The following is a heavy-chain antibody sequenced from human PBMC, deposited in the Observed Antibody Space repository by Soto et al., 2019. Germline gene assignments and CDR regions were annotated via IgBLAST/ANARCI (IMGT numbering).Heavy chain of an antibody. J-gene: IGHJ4*02. D-gene: IGHD6-19*01. Sequence: QVQLVESGGGVVQPGRSLRLLCEGSGFTFSRYGMHWVRQAPGMGLEWVAVVSHDGLAQYYGDSVKGRFTISRDNSQNTLYLQMNNLRTEDTASYYCAKETIAVGGPNYFDYWGQGTLVTVSS. CDR2: VSHDGLAQ. CDR3: AKETIAVGGPNYFDY. CDR1: GFTFSRYG. V-gene: IGHV3-30*18.